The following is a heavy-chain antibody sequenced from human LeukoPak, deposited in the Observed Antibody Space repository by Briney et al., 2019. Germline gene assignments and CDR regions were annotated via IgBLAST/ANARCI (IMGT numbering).Heavy chain of an antibody. J-gene: IGHJ4*02. CDR3: ARRPASGWYYFDY. CDR1: GGSISSYY. D-gene: IGHD6-19*01. Sequence: SETLSLTCTVSGGSISSYYWSWIRQPPGKGLEWIGYIYYSGSTNYNPSLKSRVTISVDTSKNQFSLKLSSVTAADTAVYYCARRPASGWYYFDYWGQGTLVTVSS. V-gene: IGHV4-59*08. CDR2: IYYSGST.